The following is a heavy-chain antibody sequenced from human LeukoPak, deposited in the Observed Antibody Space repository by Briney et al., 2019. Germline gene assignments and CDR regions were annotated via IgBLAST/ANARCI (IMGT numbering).Heavy chain of an antibody. V-gene: IGHV1-18*01. CDR1: GYTFTSYG. Sequence: ASVKVSCKASGYTFTSYGISWVRQAPGQGLEWMGWISAYNGNTNYAQKLQGRVTMTTDTSTSTAYMELRSLRSDDTAVYYCARDNRYYDHVWGSYLYFDYWGQGTLVTVSS. D-gene: IGHD3-16*02. J-gene: IGHJ4*02. CDR3: ARDNRYYDHVWGSYLYFDY. CDR2: ISAYNGNT.